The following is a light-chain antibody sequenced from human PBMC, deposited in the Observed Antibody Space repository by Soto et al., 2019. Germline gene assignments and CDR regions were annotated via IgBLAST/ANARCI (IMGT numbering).Light chain of an antibody. CDR3: SSYTSSDTPYV. CDR1: SSVVGGYNY. J-gene: IGLJ1*01. CDR2: VVS. V-gene: IGLV2-14*01. Sequence: QSALTQPASVSGSPGQSITISCTGTSSVVGGYNYVSWYQQHPDKAPKLMIYVVSNRPSGVSNRFSGSKSGNTASLTISGLQAEDEADYYCSSYTSSDTPYVFGTGPKLTVL.